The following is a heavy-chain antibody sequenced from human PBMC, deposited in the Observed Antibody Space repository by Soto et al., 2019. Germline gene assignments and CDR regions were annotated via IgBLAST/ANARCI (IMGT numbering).Heavy chain of an antibody. J-gene: IGHJ4*02. V-gene: IGHV3-48*03. CDR3: ARVRYDSSGYYDDY. D-gene: IGHD3-22*01. CDR2: ISSSGSTI. CDR1: GFTFSSYE. Sequence: EVQLVESGGGLVQPGGSLRLSCAASGFTFSSYEMNWVRQAPGKGLEWVSYISSSGSTIYYADSVKGRFTISRDNAKNSLYLQMNSLRAEDTAVYYCARVRYDSSGYYDDYWGQGTLVTVSS.